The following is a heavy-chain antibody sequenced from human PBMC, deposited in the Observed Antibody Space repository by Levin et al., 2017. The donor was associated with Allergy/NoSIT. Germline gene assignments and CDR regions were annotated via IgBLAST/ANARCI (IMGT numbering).Heavy chain of an antibody. Sequence: SETLSLTCTVSGGSINSDYWSWVRQSAGKGLEWIGRINIRGTTHYNPSLNSRATMSVDTSKNQFSLRLTSVTAADTATYYCARLLLPAVKGAFNMWGQGTKVTVSS. CDR2: INIRGTT. V-gene: IGHV4-4*07. CDR1: GGSINSDY. J-gene: IGHJ3*02. CDR3: ARLLLPAVKGAFNM. D-gene: IGHD2-2*01.